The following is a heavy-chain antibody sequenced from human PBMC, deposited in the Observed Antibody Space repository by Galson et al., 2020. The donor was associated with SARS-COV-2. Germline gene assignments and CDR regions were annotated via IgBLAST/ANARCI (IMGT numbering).Heavy chain of an antibody. Sequence: ASVKVSCKASGYTFTAYYMHWVRQAPGQGLEWLGWINPNSGGTNYAQKFQGRVTMTRDTSISTAYMELRGLRSDDTAVYYCARERAAAGAPNWFDPWGQGTLVTVSS. J-gene: IGHJ5*02. CDR1: GYTFTAYY. V-gene: IGHV1-2*02. CDR3: ARERAAAGAPNWFDP. D-gene: IGHD6-13*01. CDR2: INPNSGGT.